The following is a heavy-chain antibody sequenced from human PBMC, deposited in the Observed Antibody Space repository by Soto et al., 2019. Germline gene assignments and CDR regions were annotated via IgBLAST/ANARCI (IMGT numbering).Heavy chain of an antibody. CDR1: GFTFSSYW. V-gene: IGHV3-7*01. Sequence: GGSLRLSCAASGFTFSSYWMSWVRQAPGKGLEWVANIKQDGSEKYYVDSVKGRFTISRDNAKNSLYLQMNSLRAEDTAVYYCAREDDFWSGYYKAEYNWFDPWGQGTLVTVSS. J-gene: IGHJ5*02. CDR3: AREDDFWSGYYKAEYNWFDP. CDR2: IKQDGSEK. D-gene: IGHD3-3*01.